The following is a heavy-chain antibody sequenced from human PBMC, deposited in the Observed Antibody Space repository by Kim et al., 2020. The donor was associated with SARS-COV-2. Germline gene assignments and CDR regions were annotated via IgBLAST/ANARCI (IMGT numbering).Heavy chain of an antibody. J-gene: IGHJ2*01. D-gene: IGHD2-15*01. CDR2: INHSGST. Sequence: SETLSLTCAVYGGSFSGYYWSWIRQPPGKGLEWIGEINHSGSTNYNPSLKSRVTISVDTSKNQFSLKLSSVTAADTAVYYCARGGDIVVVVAAESGYFDLWGRGTLVTVSS. CDR3: ARGGDIVVVVAAESGYFDL. CDR1: GGSFSGYY. V-gene: IGHV4-34*01.